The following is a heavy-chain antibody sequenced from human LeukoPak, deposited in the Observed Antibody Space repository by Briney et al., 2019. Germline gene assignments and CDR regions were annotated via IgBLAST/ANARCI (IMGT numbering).Heavy chain of an antibody. D-gene: IGHD2-2*01. CDR1: GDSISGGSYY. Sequence: SQTLSLTCTVSGDSISGGSYYWSWIRQPAGNGLEWIGRIYTSGSTDYNPSLKSRVTISVDTSKNQFSLILSSVTAADTAVYYCARYCSSSSCPPARDAFDIWGQGTIVTVSS. J-gene: IGHJ3*02. V-gene: IGHV4-61*02. CDR2: IYTSGST. CDR3: ARYCSSSSCPPARDAFDI.